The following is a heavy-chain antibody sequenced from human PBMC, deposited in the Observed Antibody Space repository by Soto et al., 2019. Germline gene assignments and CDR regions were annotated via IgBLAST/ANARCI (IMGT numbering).Heavy chain of an antibody. CDR1: GFTFSSYG. V-gene: IGHV3-30*03. Sequence: QVQLVESGGGVVQPGRSLRLSCAASGFTFSSYGMHWVRQAPGKGLEWVAVISYDGSNKYYADSVKGRFTISRDNSKNTLYLQMNSLRAEDTAVYYCARSLYDSSGPYDWYFDLWGRGTLVTVSS. D-gene: IGHD3-22*01. J-gene: IGHJ2*01. CDR3: ARSLYDSSGPYDWYFDL. CDR2: ISYDGSNK.